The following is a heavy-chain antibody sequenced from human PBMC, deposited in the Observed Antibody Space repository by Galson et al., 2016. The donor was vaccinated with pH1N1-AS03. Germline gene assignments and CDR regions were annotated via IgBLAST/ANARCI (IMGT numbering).Heavy chain of an antibody. CDR2: IIPLSGTT. Sequence: SVKVSCKASGGTFATFAVSWVRQARGQGLEWMGGIIPLSGTTNYAQKFQGRLTITADDSTGTAYMELSSLTSDDPAVYYCARDRYRDTSTDFYESAYWGQGTLVTVSS. V-gene: IGHV1-69*13. CDR3: ARDRYRDTSTDFYESAY. D-gene: IGHD2/OR15-2a*01. J-gene: IGHJ4*02. CDR1: GGTFATFA.